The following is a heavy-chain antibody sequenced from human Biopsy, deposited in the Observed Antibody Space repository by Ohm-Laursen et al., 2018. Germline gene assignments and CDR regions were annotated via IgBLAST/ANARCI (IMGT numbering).Heavy chain of an antibody. Sequence: TQTLTPTSSSSGFSLSDRGMCVSWIRQAPWKALEWLVRDVWDDSKDYSSSPQAKLSISKDTSNDQVVLTVNNVDPADTATYYCARTPILIVSAGLVYRHRRHLQGMDVWGQGIAVTVS. CDR1: GFSLSDRGMC. CDR2: DVWDDSK. J-gene: IGHJ6*02. V-gene: IGHV2-70*11. D-gene: IGHD6-13*01. CDR3: ARTPILIVSAGLVYRHRRHLQGMDV.